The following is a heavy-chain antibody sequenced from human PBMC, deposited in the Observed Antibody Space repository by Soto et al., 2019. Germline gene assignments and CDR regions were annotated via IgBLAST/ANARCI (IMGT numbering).Heavy chain of an antibody. CDR3: ARQKHTAMVHYDY. D-gene: IGHD5-18*01. Sequence: SETLSLTCTVSGGSISSSSYYWGWIRQPPGKGLEWIGSIYYSGSTYYNPSLKSRVTLSVDTSKNQFSLKLSSVTAADTAVYYCARQKHTAMVHYDYWGQGTLVTAPQ. CDR1: GGSISSSSYY. J-gene: IGHJ4*02. CDR2: IYYSGST. V-gene: IGHV4-39*01.